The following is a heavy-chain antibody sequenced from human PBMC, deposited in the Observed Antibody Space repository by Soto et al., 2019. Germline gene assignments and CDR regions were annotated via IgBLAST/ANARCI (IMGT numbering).Heavy chain of an antibody. CDR2: ISYDGSNK. J-gene: IGHJ4*02. Sequence: GGSLRLSCAASGFTFSSYGMHWVRQAPGKGLEWVAVISYDGSNKYYADSVKGRFTISRDNSKNTLYLQMNSLRAEDTAVYYCAKASAVAYYFDYWGQGTLVTVSS. CDR3: AKASAVAYYFDY. D-gene: IGHD6-19*01. CDR1: GFTFSSYG. V-gene: IGHV3-30*18.